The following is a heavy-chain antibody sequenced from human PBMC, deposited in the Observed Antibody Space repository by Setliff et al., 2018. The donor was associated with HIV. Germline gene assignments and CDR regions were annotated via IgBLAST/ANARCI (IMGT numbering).Heavy chain of an antibody. V-gene: IGHV3-33*01. CDR2: LWYDGGKK. D-gene: IGHD2-21*01. J-gene: IGHJ3*01. CDR1: GFTFSVYG. CDR3: ARGQFRLRPDSLDL. Sequence: GGSLRLSCEASGFTFSVYGMHWVRQAPGKGLEWVAVLWYDGGKKYYADPVKGRFTISRDDSKNTLYLQMNSLRAEDTAVYYCARGQFRLRPDSLDLWGQGTLVTVSS.